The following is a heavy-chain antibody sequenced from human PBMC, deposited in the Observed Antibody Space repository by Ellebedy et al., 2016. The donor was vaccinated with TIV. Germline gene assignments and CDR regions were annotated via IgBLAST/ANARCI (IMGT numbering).Heavy chain of an antibody. Sequence: EESLKISCQVFGYSFTSYWVGWVRQMPGKGLEWMWIILPANSDIRYSPSFEGQVTISADKSISTAYLQWSSLKASDTAIYYCARTSGYSGNWGLDLWGQGTLVTVSS. CDR2: ILPANSDI. V-gene: IGHV5-51*01. CDR1: GYSFTSYW. J-gene: IGHJ5*02. CDR3: ARTSGYSGNWGLDL. D-gene: IGHD6-13*01.